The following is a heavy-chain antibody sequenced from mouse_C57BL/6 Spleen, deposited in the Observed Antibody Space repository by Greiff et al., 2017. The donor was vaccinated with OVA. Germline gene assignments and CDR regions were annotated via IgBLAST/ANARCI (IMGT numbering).Heavy chain of an antibody. Sequence: VQVVESGAELVKPGASVKMSCKASGYTFTTYPMEWVKQNPGKSLEWIGTFHPYNDDTNYNEKFKGKATLTVDKSSSTVYLELSRLTSDDSAVYYCASGGGYFDYWGQGTTLTVSS. J-gene: IGHJ2*01. CDR2: FHPYNDDT. V-gene: IGHV1-47*01. CDR3: ASGGGYFDY. CDR1: GYTFTTYP. D-gene: IGHD1-1*02.